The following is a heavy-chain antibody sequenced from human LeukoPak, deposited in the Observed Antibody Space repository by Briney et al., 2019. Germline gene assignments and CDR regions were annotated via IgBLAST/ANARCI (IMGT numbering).Heavy chain of an antibody. CDR3: ASGAQLRYLLY. V-gene: IGHV4-34*01. CDR2: INHSGST. Sequence: PSETLSLTCAVYGGSFSGYYWSWIRQPPGKGLEWIGEINHSGSTNYNPSLKRRVTISVDTSKNQLSLKLSSVTAADTAVYYCASGAQLRYLLYWGQGTLVTVSS. J-gene: IGHJ4*02. CDR1: GGSFSGYY. D-gene: IGHD5-24*01.